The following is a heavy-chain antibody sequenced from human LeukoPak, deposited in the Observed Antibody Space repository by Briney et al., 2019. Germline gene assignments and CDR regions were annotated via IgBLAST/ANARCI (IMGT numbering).Heavy chain of an antibody. CDR1: GFTFSSYG. V-gene: IGHV3-23*01. D-gene: IGHD4-17*01. CDR2: ISGSGGST. J-gene: IGHJ4*02. Sequence: PGGSLRLSCSASGFTFSSYGMSWVRQAPGKGLEWVSSISGSGGSTYYADSVKGRFTISRDNSKNTLSLQMNSLRDEDTAVYYCAKLGDSHYYGDYEDYWGQGTLVTVSS. CDR3: AKLGDSHYYGDYEDY.